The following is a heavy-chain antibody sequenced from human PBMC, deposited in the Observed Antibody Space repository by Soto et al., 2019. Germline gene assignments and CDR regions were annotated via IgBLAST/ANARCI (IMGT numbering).Heavy chain of an antibody. D-gene: IGHD3-9*01. CDR2: ISYDGSNK. CDR1: GFTFSGYG. CDR3: AKVYLLRYFDWLLPDY. Sequence: GGSLSLSCAASGFTFSGYGRHWVRQAPGKGLEWVAVISYDGSNKYYADSVKGRFTISRDNSKNTLYLQMNSLRAEDTAVYYCAKVYLLRYFDWLLPDYWGQGTLVTVSS. J-gene: IGHJ4*02. V-gene: IGHV3-30*18.